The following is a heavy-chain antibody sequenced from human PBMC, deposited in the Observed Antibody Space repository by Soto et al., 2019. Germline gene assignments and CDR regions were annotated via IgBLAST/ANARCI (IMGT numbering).Heavy chain of an antibody. J-gene: IGHJ3*02. CDR2: IFHGGST. CDR3: ARDRYDTSTSFDTFDI. V-gene: IGHV4-61*01. CDR1: GASVSSGSHY. D-gene: IGHD3-9*01. Sequence: PSETLSLTCTVSGASVSSGSHYWSWIRQPPGKGLEWIAYIFHGGSTDYNPSLRGRVAISLDMSKNQLSLRLDSVTAADTAVYYCARDRYDTSTSFDTFDIWGQGRIVSVS.